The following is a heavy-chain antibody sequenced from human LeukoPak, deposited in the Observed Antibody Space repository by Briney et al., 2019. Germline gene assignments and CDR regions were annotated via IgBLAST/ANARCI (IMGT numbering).Heavy chain of an antibody. Sequence: SQTLSLTCTVSGGSISSGSYYWSWIRQPAGKGLEWIGYIYYSGSTNYNPSLKSRVTISVDTSKNQFSLKLSSVTAADTAVYYCARGSTVGPFDYWGQGTLVTVSS. V-gene: IGHV4-61*10. CDR1: GGSISSGSYY. CDR2: IYYSGST. J-gene: IGHJ4*02. D-gene: IGHD4-23*01. CDR3: ARGSTVGPFDY.